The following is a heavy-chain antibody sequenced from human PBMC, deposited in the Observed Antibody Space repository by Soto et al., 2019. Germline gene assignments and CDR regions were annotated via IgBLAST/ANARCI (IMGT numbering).Heavy chain of an antibody. D-gene: IGHD3-22*01. CDR3: ARGGYYRAFDY. Sequence: SETLSLTCTVSGGSITSGNYYWSWIRQHPGKGLEWIGYIYYSGINNYNPSLKSRVTISVDTSKNQFSLKLTSVTAADTAVYYCARGGYYRAFDYWGQGTLVTVSS. CDR2: IYYSGIN. V-gene: IGHV4-61*01. CDR1: GGSITSGNYY. J-gene: IGHJ4*02.